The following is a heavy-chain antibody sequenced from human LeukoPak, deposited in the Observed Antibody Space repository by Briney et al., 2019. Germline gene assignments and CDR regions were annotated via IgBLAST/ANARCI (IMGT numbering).Heavy chain of an antibody. CDR2: YEYRGNI. CDR1: GFTFRSYW. CDR3: ARKWLHNTLDI. J-gene: IGHJ3*02. D-gene: IGHD5-12*01. V-gene: IGHV4-34*01. Sequence: PGGSLRLSCAASGFTFRSYWMSWVRQAPGRGREGFGDYEYRGNIFYNPSLKGRVTISADTSKNQFSMTVRSVTGADTAVYYCARKWLHNTLDIWGEGTLVTVSS.